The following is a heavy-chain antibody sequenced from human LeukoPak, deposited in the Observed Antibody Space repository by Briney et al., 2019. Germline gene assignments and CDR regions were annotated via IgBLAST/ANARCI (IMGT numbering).Heavy chain of an antibody. CDR3: ATDNGSCYSH. D-gene: IGHD2-15*01. J-gene: IGHJ4*02. Sequence: GASVQVSCKVSGYTLTELSMHWVRQAPGKGLVWMGGFDPEDGETIYSQKFQGRVTMTEDTSTDTAYMELSSLRSEDTAVYYCATDNGSCYSHWGQGTLVTVSS. CDR2: FDPEDGET. V-gene: IGHV1-24*01. CDR1: GYTLTELS.